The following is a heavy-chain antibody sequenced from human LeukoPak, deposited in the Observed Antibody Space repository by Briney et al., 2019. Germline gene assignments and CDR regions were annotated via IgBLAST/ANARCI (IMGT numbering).Heavy chain of an antibody. J-gene: IGHJ4*02. D-gene: IGHD2-15*01. CDR3: AKQLGYCSDGSCYFPY. CDR2: ISNNGGYT. Sequence: GGSLRLSCAASGFTVSSNYMNWVRQAPGKGLEWVSAISNNGGYTYYADSVQGRFTISRDNSKSTLCLQMNSLRAEDTAVYYCAKQLGYCSDGSCYFPYWGQGTLVTVSS. CDR1: GFTVSSNY. V-gene: IGHV3-23*01.